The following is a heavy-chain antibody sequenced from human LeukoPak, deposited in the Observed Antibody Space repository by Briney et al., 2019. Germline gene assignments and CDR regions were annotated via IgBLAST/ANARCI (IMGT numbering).Heavy chain of an antibody. CDR2: IIPIFGTA. V-gene: IGHV1-69*13. J-gene: IGHJ5*02. CDR1: GGTFSSYA. Sequence: SVKVSCKASGGTFSSYAISWVRQAPGQGLEWMGGIIPIFGTANYAQKFQGRVTITADESTSTAYMELSSLRSEDTAVYYCARVGCSGGSCYSNWFDPWGQGTLATVSS. D-gene: IGHD2-15*01. CDR3: ARVGCSGGSCYSNWFDP.